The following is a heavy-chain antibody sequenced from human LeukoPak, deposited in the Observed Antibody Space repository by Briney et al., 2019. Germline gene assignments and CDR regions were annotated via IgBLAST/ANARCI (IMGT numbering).Heavy chain of an antibody. V-gene: IGHV3-30*02. J-gene: IGHJ4*02. Sequence: GGSLRLSCDASGFPFGTYGMHWVCQASGKGLEWLAFIRSDGSDKYYADSVKGRFTISRDNSRNTLYLQINSLRAEDTAVYYCAKDSRNMITFGGVIPDWGQGTLVTVSS. CDR2: IRSDGSDK. CDR1: GFPFGTYG. D-gene: IGHD3-16*02. CDR3: AKDSRNMITFGGVIPD.